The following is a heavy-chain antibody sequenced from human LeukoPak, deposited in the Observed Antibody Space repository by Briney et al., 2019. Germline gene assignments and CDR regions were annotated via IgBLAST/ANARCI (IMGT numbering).Heavy chain of an antibody. CDR1: GGSFSGYY. V-gene: IGHV4-34*01. CDR3: ARAPAGVTMVRGVIDY. J-gene: IGHJ4*02. CDR2: INHSGST. D-gene: IGHD3-10*01. Sequence: PSETLSLTCAVYGGSFSGYYWSWIRQPPGKGLEWLGEINHSGSTNYNPSLKSRVTISVDTSKNQFSLKLSSVTAADTAVYYCARAPAGVTMVRGVIDYWGQGTLVTVSS.